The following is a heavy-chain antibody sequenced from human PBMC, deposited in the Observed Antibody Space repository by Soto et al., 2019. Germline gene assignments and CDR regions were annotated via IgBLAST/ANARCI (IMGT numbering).Heavy chain of an antibody. V-gene: IGHV4-30-4*01. CDR3: ARDGGVGALRDWYFDL. CDR1: GGSISSGGYY. D-gene: IGHD1-26*01. J-gene: IGHJ2*01. Sequence: QVQLQESGPGLVKPSQTLSLTCTVSGGSISSGGYYWSWIRQPPGKGLEWIGYIYYSGSTYYNPSLKSRVTISVDTSLNLFSLRLGSVIAAATAVYYCARDGGVGALRDWYFDLWGRGTLVTVSS. CDR2: IYYSGST.